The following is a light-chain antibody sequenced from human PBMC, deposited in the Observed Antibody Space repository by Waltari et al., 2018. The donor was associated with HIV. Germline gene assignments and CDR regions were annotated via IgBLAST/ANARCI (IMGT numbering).Light chain of an antibody. V-gene: IGLV1-40*01. J-gene: IGLJ2*01. CDR3: QSYDSSLTGSV. CDR1: SSNIGAGYD. CDR2: GNN. Sequence: QSVLTQPPSVSGAPGQRVTISCTGSSSNIGAGYDVHWYQQVPGTAPKHLLYGNNNRPSGVPDRFSASKSGASPSLAITGLQAEDEADYYCQSYDSSLTGSVFGGGTKLTVL.